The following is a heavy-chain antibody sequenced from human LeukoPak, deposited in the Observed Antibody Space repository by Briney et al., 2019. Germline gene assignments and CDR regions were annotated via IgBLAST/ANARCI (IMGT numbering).Heavy chain of an antibody. Sequence: GGSLRLSCAASGFTLRGYWMHWVRQVPGKGLVWVSRIDSDGSGTTYADSVKGRFTISRDNAKNTLYLQMNSLRVDDTAVYYCVREPPPHPGRMGDYWGQGTLVTVSS. CDR2: IDSDGSGT. V-gene: IGHV3-74*03. D-gene: IGHD3-16*01. J-gene: IGHJ4*02. CDR1: GFTLRGYW. CDR3: VREPPPHPGRMGDY.